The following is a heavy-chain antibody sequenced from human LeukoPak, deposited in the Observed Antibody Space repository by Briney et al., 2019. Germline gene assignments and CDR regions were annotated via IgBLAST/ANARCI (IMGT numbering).Heavy chain of an antibody. J-gene: IGHJ4*02. CDR1: GYTFTGYY. V-gene: IGHV1-2*02. CDR2: INPNSGGT. D-gene: IGHD6-6*01. Sequence: ASVKVSCKASGYTFTGYYMHWVRQAPGQGLEWTGWINPNSGGTNYAQKFQGRVTMTRDTSISTAYMELSRLRSDDTAVYYCARLSIAARSDFDYWGQGTLVTVPS. CDR3: ARLSIAARSDFDY.